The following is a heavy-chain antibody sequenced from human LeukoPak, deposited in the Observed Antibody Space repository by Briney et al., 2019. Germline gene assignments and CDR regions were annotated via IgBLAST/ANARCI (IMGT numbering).Heavy chain of an antibody. D-gene: IGHD3-10*02. J-gene: IGHJ6*04. V-gene: IGHV3-48*04. Sequence: GGSLRLSCAASGFTFSTYSMNWVRQAPGKGLEWVSYISSSGSTIYYADSVKGRFTISRDNAKNSLYLQMSSLRAEDTAVYYCAELGITMIGGVWGKGTTVTISS. CDR3: AELGITMIGGV. CDR1: GFTFSTYS. CDR2: ISSSGSTI.